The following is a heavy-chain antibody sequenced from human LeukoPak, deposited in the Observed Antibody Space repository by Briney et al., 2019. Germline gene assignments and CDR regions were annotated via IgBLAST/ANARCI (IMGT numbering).Heavy chain of an antibody. CDR3: AKDPKATYYFDY. Sequence: GGSLRLSCAASGFTFSGSAMSWVRQAPGKGLEWVSLISFSGGNTYYADSVKGRFTISRDNAKNSLYLQMNSLRAEDTAVYYCAKDPKATYYFDYWGQGTLVTVSS. CDR1: GFTFSGSA. J-gene: IGHJ4*02. CDR2: ISFSGGNT. V-gene: IGHV3-23*01.